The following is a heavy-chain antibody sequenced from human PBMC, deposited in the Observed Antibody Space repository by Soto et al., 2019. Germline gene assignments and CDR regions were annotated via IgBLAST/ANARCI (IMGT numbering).Heavy chain of an antibody. D-gene: IGHD3-16*02. CDR1: GYTFTSYY. Sequence: QVQLVQSGAEVKKPGASVKVSCKASGYTFTSYYMHWVRQAPGQGLEWMGIINPSGGSTSYAQKFQGRVTMTRDTSTRTVYRELSSLRSEDTAVYYCATPYYDYLWGSYRNDAFDIWGQGTMVTVSS. CDR3: ATPYYDYLWGSYRNDAFDI. CDR2: INPSGGST. J-gene: IGHJ3*02. V-gene: IGHV1-46*01.